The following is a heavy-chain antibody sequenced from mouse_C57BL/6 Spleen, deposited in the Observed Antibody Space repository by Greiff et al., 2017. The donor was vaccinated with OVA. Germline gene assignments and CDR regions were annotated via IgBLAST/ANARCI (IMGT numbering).Heavy chain of an antibody. D-gene: IGHD1-1*01. CDR3: ARSPLYGSLYFDV. Sequence: EVQLQQSGPELVKPGASVKIPCKASGYTFTDYNMDWVKQSHGKSLEWIGDINPNNGGTIYNQKFKGKATLTVDKSSSTAYMELRSLTSEDTAVYYGARSPLYGSLYFDVWGTGTTVTVSS. CDR1: GYTFTDYN. CDR2: INPNNGGT. V-gene: IGHV1-18*01. J-gene: IGHJ1*03.